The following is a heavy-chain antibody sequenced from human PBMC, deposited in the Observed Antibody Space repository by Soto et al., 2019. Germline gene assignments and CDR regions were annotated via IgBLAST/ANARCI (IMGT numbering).Heavy chain of an antibody. V-gene: IGHV3-74*01. CDR3: ARVLRDFWSGYYMNYGMDV. CDR2: INSDGSST. J-gene: IGHJ6*02. D-gene: IGHD3-3*01. Sequence: GSLRLSCAASGFTFSSYWMHWVRQAPGKGLVWVSRINSDGSSTSYADSVKGRFTISRDNAKNTLYLQMNSLRAEDTAVYYCARVLRDFWSGYYMNYGMDVWGQGTTVTVSS. CDR1: GFTFSSYW.